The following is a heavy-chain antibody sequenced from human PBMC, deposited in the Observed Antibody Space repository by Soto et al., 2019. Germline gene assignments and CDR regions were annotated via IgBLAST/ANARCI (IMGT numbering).Heavy chain of an antibody. V-gene: IGHV4-34*01. CDR1: GGSFSGYY. CDR2: INHSGST. D-gene: IGHD3-9*01. Sequence: SETLSLTCAVYGGSFSGYYWSWIRQPPGKGLERIGEINHSGSTNYNPSLKSRVTISVDTSKNQFSLKLSSVTAADTAVYYCARGFPYYDILTCYSRGTRSPRFDYWGQGTLVTVSS. CDR3: ARGFPYYDILTCYSRGTRSPRFDY. J-gene: IGHJ4*02.